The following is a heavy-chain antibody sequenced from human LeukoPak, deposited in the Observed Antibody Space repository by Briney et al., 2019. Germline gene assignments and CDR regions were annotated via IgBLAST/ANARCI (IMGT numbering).Heavy chain of an antibody. CDR3: ARGSSGGTFGY. CDR2: IYSGGST. CDR1: GFTVSSNY. Sequence: GGSLRLSCAASGFTVSSNYMSWVRQAPGKGLEWVSVIYSGGSTYYADSVKGRFTISRDSSKNTLYLGMNSLRAEDTAVYYCARGSSGGTFGYWGQGTLVTVPS. V-gene: IGHV3-53*01. J-gene: IGHJ4*02. D-gene: IGHD3-3*02.